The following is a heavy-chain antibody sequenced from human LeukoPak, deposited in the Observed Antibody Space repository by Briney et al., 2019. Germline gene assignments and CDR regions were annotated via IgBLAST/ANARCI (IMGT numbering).Heavy chain of an antibody. V-gene: IGHV4-34*01. Sequence: SETLSLTCAVYGGSFSGYYWSWIRQPPGKGLEWIGEINHSGSTNYNPSLKSRVTISVDTSKNQFSLKLSSVTAADTAVYYCARDSSSLTRPYDYWGQGTLVTVSS. CDR3: ARDSSSLTRPYDY. J-gene: IGHJ4*02. CDR1: GGSFSGYY. D-gene: IGHD6-6*01. CDR2: INHSGST.